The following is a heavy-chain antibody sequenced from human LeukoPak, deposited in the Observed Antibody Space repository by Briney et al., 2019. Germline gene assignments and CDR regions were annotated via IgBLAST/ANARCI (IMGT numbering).Heavy chain of an antibody. CDR3: ARAMVRGVRPPYYYYYYMDN. J-gene: IGHJ6*03. CDR1: GGTFSSYA. Sequence: SVKVSCKASGGTFSSYAISWVRQAPGQGLEWMGGIIPIFGTANYAQKFQGRVTITADESTSTAYMELSSLRSEDTAVYYWARAMVRGVRPPYYYYYYMDNWGKGTTVTVS. CDR2: IIPIFGTA. V-gene: IGHV1-69*13. D-gene: IGHD3-10*01.